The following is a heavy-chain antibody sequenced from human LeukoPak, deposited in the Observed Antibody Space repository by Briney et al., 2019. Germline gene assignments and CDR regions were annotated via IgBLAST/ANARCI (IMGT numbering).Heavy chain of an antibody. V-gene: IGHV4-59*01. CDR1: GGSMTNYY. J-gene: IGHJ5*02. CDR3: ARGLVVGAGRLDP. CDR2: IFYTGNT. D-gene: IGHD2-2*01. Sequence: SETLSLTCTVSGGSMTNYYWSWIRQTPGKGLEWIGYIFYTGNTNCSPSLKSRLTISVDTSKNQFSLNLSSVTTADTGVYFCARGLVVGAGRLDPWGQGTLVTVSS.